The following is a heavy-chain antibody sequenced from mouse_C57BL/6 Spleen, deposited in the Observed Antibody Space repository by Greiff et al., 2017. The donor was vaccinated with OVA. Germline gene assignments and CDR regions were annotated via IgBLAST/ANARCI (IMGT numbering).Heavy chain of an antibody. J-gene: IGHJ2*01. CDR1: GYSFTDYN. CDR2: INPNYGTT. Sequence: EVKLMESGPELVKPGASVTISCKASGYSFTDYNMNWVKQSHGKSLEWIGVINPNYGTTSYNQKFKGKATLTVDQSSSTAYMQLNSLTSEDSAVYYCARGGLLSRKYFDYWGQGTTLTVSS. D-gene: IGHD2-1*01. CDR3: ARGGLLSRKYFDY. V-gene: IGHV1-39*01.